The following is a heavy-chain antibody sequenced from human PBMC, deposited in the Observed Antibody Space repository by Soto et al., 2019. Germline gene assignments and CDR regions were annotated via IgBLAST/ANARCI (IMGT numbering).Heavy chain of an antibody. CDR2: VHISGHS. CDR3: ARVRQGCSANNCYFDP. J-gene: IGHJ5*01. V-gene: IGHV4-4*02. D-gene: IGHD1-1*01. CDR1: GGSVRAPDW. Sequence: QVHLQESGPGLVAPSGTLSLTCTLSGGSVRAPDWWNWVRQSPDKGLERIAEVHISGHSIYNPSLRSRVSVSIDSSKNQFYLNLNSVTAADTAIYYCARVRQGCSANNCYFDPWGQGTQVTISS.